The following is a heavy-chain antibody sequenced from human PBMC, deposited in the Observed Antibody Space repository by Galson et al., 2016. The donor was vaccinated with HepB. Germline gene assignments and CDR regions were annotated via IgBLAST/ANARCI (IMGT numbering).Heavy chain of an antibody. J-gene: IGHJ6*02. CDR3: ARDPMATRYYYYGMDV. V-gene: IGHV3-53*01. D-gene: IGHD5-24*01. Sequence: SLRLSCAASGFTFSTSWMSWVRQAPGKGLEWVSVIYSGGSTYYADSVKGRFTISRDNSKNTLYLQMNSLRAEDTAVYYCARDPMATRYYYYGMDVWGQGTTVTVSS. CDR2: IYSGGST. CDR1: GFTFSTSW.